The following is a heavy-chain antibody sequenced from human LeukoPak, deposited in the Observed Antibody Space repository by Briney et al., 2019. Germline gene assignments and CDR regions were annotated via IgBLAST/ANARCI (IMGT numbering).Heavy chain of an antibody. CDR3: ARGDSSGWYEGNFDY. D-gene: IGHD6-19*01. J-gene: IGHJ4*02. V-gene: IGHV3-21*01. CDR2: ISSSSSYI. Sequence: PGGSLRLSCAASGFTFSSYSMNWVRQAPGKGLEWVSSISSSSSYIYYADSVKGRFTISRDNAKNSLYLQMNSLRAEDTAVYNCARGDSSGWYEGNFDYWGQGTLVTVSS. CDR1: GFTFSSYS.